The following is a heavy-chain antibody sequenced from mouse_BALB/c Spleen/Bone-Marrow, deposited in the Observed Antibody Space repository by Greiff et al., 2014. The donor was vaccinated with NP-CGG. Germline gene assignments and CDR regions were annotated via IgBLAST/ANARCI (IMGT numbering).Heavy chain of an antibody. CDR2: ISYSDNT. D-gene: IGHD2-3*01. Sequence: EVQLQQSGPSLVKPSQTLSLTCSVTGDSITSGYWNWIRKFPGNKLEFMGCISYSDNTYFNPSLKSRISITRDTSKNQYYLQLNSVTTEDTATYYCARLGGYYAWFAYWGQGTLVTVSA. V-gene: IGHV3-8*02. J-gene: IGHJ3*01. CDR1: GDSITSGY. CDR3: ARLGGYYAWFAY.